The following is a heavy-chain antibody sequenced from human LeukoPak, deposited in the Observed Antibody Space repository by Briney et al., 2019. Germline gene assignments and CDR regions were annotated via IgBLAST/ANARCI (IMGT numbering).Heavy chain of an antibody. CDR1: GFTFSSYS. J-gene: IGHJ6*03. CDR3: APQGGYYSGSWSYFADYYYMDV. D-gene: IGHD3-10*01. CDR2: ISSSSSTI. Sequence: AGSLTLSCAASGFTFSSYSMNWVGQAPGKGLEGGSYISSSSSTIYYADSVKGRFTISRDKAKNSLYLQMNSLTAEDTAVYYCAPQGGYYSGSWSYFADYYYMDVWGKGTTVTVSS. V-gene: IGHV3-48*01.